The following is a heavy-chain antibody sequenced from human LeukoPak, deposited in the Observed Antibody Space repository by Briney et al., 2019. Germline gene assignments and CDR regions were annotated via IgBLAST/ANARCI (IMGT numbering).Heavy chain of an antibody. Sequence: SETLSLTCAVYNESFSGYYWSWIRQPPGKGLEWIGYIYYSGSTNYNPSLKSRVTISVDTSKNQFSLKLSSVTAADTAVYYCARGFPSPLYSSGWFDYWGQGTLVTVSS. CDR2: IYYSGST. CDR1: NESFSGYY. CDR3: ARGFPSPLYSSGWFDY. V-gene: IGHV4-59*01. J-gene: IGHJ4*02. D-gene: IGHD6-19*01.